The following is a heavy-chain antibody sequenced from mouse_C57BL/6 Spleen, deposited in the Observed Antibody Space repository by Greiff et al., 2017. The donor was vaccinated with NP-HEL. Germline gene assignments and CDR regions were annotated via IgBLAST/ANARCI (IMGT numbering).Heavy chain of an antibody. V-gene: IGHV14-3*01. D-gene: IGHD1-1*01. CDR1: GFNIKNTY. Sequence: EVQLQQSVAELVRPGASVKLSCTASGFNIKNTYMHWVKQRPEQGLEWIGRIDPANGNTKYAPKFQGKATITADTSSNTAYLQLSSLTSEDTAIYCCTRNYYCSSDGGYLDVWGTGTTVTVSS. J-gene: IGHJ1*03. CDR2: IDPANGNT. CDR3: TRNYYCSSDGGYLDV.